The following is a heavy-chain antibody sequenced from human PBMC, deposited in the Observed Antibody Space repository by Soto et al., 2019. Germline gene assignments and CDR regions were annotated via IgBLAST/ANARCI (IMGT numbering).Heavy chain of an antibody. J-gene: IGHJ6*02. CDR3: ARVQLGYYGSGSYYDYYYYYGMDV. Sequence: SSETLSLTCAVYGGSFNGYYWSWIRQPPGKGLEWIGEINHSGSTNYNPSLKSRVTISVDTSKNQFSLKLSSVTAADTAVYYCARVQLGYYGSGSYYDYYYYYGMDVWGQGTTVTVSS. CDR1: GGSFNGYY. D-gene: IGHD3-10*01. CDR2: INHSGST. V-gene: IGHV4-34*01.